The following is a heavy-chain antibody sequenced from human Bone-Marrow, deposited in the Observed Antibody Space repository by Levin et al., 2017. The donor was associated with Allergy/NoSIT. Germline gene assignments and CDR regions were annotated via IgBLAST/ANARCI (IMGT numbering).Heavy chain of an antibody. CDR3: ARHYFDFFSGPLRDGFDF. D-gene: IGHD3-3*01. J-gene: IGHJ4*02. V-gene: IGHV4-61*02. Sequence: LRLSCTVSGDSINNTHHYWSWIRQPAGKGLEWIGRMFAGGAATYNRSLRSRVTISIDTSKNQFSLKLTSVTAADTAVYFCARHYFDFFSGPLRDGFDFWGLGTLVTVSS. CDR2: MFAGGAA. CDR1: GDSINNTHHY.